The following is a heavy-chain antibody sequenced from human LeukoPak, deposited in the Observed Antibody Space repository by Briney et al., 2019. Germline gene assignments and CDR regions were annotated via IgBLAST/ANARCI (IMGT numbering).Heavy chain of an antibody. Sequence: GGSLRLSCAASGFTFSSYGMHWVRQAPGKGLEWVAFIRNDGGVKSYAESVKGRFTISRDNSINTLYLQMNSLRAEDTAVYYCARGSVQLWSDFGDYWGQGTLVTVSS. V-gene: IGHV3-30*02. CDR1: GFTFSSYG. CDR3: ARGSVQLWSDFGDY. CDR2: IRNDGGVK. D-gene: IGHD5-18*01. J-gene: IGHJ4*02.